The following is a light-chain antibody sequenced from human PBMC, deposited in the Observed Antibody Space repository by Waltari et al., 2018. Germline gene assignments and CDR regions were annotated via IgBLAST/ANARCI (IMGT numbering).Light chain of an antibody. CDR1: QTIYNY. V-gene: IGKV3-11*01. CDR3: QHRNNWPWT. Sequence: EVVWTQSPATLSLSPGDRATLSCRASQTIYNYLAWYQQKPGQAPRLLIYDASNRATGIPDRFSGSGSGTDFTLIISRLEPEDFVVYYCQHRNNWPWTFGQGSKVEIK. CDR2: DAS. J-gene: IGKJ1*01.